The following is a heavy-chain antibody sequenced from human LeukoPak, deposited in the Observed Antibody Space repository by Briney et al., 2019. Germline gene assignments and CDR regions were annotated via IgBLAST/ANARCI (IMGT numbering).Heavy chain of an antibody. Sequence: GGSLRLSCAASGFTVTSNCMSWVRQAPGKGLEWVSYISSSSSTIYYADSVKGRFTISRDIAKNSLYLKMNSLRAEDTAVYYCAKDRGGWYCSSTSCNYWGQGTLVTVSS. V-gene: IGHV3-48*04. D-gene: IGHD2-2*01. CDR1: GFTVTSNC. CDR2: ISSSSSTI. J-gene: IGHJ4*02. CDR3: AKDRGGWYCSSTSCNY.